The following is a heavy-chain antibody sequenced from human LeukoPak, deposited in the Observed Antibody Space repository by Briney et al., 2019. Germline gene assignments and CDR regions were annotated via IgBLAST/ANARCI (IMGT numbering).Heavy chain of an antibody. V-gene: IGHV4-4*07. Sequence: PSETLSLTCTVSGGSISSYYWSWIRQPAGKGLEWIGRIYTSGSTNYNPSLKSRVTMSVDTSKNQFSLKLSSVTAADTAVYYCARERGEYYYDSSGYYRNYYYYYMDVWGKGTTVTVSS. CDR3: ARERGEYYYDSSGYYRNYYYYYMDV. CDR2: IYTSGST. D-gene: IGHD3-22*01. CDR1: GGSISSYY. J-gene: IGHJ6*03.